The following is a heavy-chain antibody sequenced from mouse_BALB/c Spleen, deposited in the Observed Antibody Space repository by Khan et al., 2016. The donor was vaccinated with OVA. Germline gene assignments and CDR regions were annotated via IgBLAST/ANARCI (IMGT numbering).Heavy chain of an antibody. CDR3: ARSWAMDY. J-gene: IGHJ4*01. CDR1: GFTFSDYG. CDR2: ISSLAYSI. Sequence: EVELVESGGGLVQPGGSRKLSCAASGFTFSDYGLAWVRQAPGKGPEWVAFISSLAYSIYYADTVTGRFTISRENAKNTLYLEISMRRSEDTAMYYCARSWAMDYWGQGTSVTVSS. V-gene: IGHV5-15*02.